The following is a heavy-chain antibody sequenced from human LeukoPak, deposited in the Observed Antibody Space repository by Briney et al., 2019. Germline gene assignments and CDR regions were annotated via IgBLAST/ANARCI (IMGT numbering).Heavy chain of an antibody. V-gene: IGHV1-8*03. J-gene: IGHJ6*03. CDR3: ARGGLSSSWYVWHYYYYMDV. D-gene: IGHD6-13*01. CDR1: GYTFTSYD. Sequence: ASVKVSCKASGYTFTSYDINWVRQATGQGLEWMGWMNPNSGNTGHAQKFQGRVTITRNTSISTAYMELSSLRSEDTAVYYCARGGLSSSWYVWHYYYYMDVWGKGTTVTVSS. CDR2: MNPNSGNT.